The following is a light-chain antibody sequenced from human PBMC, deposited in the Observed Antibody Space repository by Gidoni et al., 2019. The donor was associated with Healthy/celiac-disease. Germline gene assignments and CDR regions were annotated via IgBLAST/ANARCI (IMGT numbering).Light chain of an antibody. CDR1: QGISSY. CDR3: QQYYSYPLT. Sequence: AIRITQSPSAFSASTGYRVTITWRARQGISSYLAWYQQKPGTAPKLLIDAASTLQSGVPSRFSGSGSGTDFTLTISCLQSEDFATYYCQQYYSYPLTFGGGTKVEIK. CDR2: AAS. V-gene: IGKV1-8*01. J-gene: IGKJ4*01.